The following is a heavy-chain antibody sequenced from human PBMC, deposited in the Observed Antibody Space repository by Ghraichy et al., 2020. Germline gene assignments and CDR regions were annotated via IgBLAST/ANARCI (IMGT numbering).Heavy chain of an antibody. D-gene: IGHD4-23*01. CDR2: VYHDGRT. CDR1: GYFIRRVYF. J-gene: IGHJ4*02. Sequence: SETLSLTCSVSGYFIRRVYFWGWVRQPPGEGLEWIASVYHDGRTYYSPSFKIRVSISADTSKNHFSLNLSSMTAADTAVYFCARGVRWVSYFDSWGQGTLVTVSS. CDR3: ARGVRWVSYFDS. V-gene: IGHV4-38-2*02.